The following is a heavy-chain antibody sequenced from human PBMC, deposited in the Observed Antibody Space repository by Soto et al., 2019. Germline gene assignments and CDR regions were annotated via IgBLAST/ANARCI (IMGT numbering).Heavy chain of an antibody. CDR3: ARWAVVVVAATPHFDY. CDR1: GFTFSSYW. V-gene: IGHV3-7*01. CDR2: IKQDGSEK. J-gene: IGHJ4*02. Sequence: EVQLVESGGGLVQPGGSLSLSCAASGFTFSSYWLSWVGQAPGKGLEWVANIKQDGSEKYYVDSVKGRFTISRDNAKNSLYLQMNSLRAEDTAVYYCARWAVVVVAATPHFDYWGQGTLVTVSS. D-gene: IGHD2-15*01.